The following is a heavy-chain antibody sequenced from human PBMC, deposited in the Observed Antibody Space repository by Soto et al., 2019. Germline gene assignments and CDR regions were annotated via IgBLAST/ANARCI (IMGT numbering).Heavy chain of an antibody. D-gene: IGHD3-22*01. V-gene: IGHV3-30*18. CDR2: ISYDGSNK. J-gene: IGHJ4*02. CDR3: AKDHTTYYYDSSGPRPAYYFDY. CDR1: GFTFSSYG. Sequence: GGSLRLSCAASGFTFSSYGMHWVRQAPGKGLEWVAVISYDGSNKYYADSVKGRFTISRDNSKNTLYLQMNSLRAEDTAVYYCAKDHTTYYYDSSGPRPAYYFDYWGQGTLVTVSS.